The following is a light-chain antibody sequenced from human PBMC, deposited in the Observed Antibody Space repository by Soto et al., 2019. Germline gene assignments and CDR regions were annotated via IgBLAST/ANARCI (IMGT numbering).Light chain of an antibody. V-gene: IGLV2-8*01. CDR1: SSDVGGYNY. J-gene: IGLJ2*01. Sequence: QSALTQPPSASGSPGQSVTISCTGTSSDVGGYNYVSWYQQHPGKAPKLMIYEVSQRPSGVPDRFSGSKSGNTASLIVSGLQAEDEGDYYCSSYTGSNNPVVFGGGTKLTVL. CDR3: SSYTGSNNPVV. CDR2: EVS.